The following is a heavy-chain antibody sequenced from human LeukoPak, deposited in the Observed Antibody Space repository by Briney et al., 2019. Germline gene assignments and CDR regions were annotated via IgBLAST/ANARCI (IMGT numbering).Heavy chain of an antibody. D-gene: IGHD3-22*01. Sequence: PSETLSLTCTVSGASINNNFWIWIRQPPGKGLEWIGYIYSSGSANYNPSLKSRVIISGDTSKNQISLNLTSVTAADTAVYFCARHRDYYDTWGHGTLATVSS. CDR3: ARHRDYYDT. J-gene: IGHJ4*01. CDR2: IYSSGSA. CDR1: GASINNNF. V-gene: IGHV4-59*08.